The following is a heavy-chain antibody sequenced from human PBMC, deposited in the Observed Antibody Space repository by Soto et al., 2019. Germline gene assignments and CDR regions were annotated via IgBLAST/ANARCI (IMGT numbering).Heavy chain of an antibody. Sequence: QVPLVQSGAEVKKPGSSVKVSCKASGGTFSSYAISWVRQAPGQGLEWMGGIIPIFGTANYAQKFQGRVTITADESTSTAYMELSSLRSEDTAVYYCARRKDYSNYEVLAWFDPWGQGTLVTVSS. V-gene: IGHV1-69*01. CDR3: ARRKDYSNYEVLAWFDP. D-gene: IGHD4-4*01. J-gene: IGHJ5*02. CDR1: GGTFSSYA. CDR2: IIPIFGTA.